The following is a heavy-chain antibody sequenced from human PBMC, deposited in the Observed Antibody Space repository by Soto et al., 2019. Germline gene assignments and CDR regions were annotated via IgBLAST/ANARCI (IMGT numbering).Heavy chain of an antibody. V-gene: IGHV4-39*01. D-gene: IGHD6-13*01. CDR2: IYYSGST. CDR1: GGSISSSSFH. CDR3: ARRERAAGTDWWFDP. Sequence: SETLSLTCTVSGGSISSSSFHWGWIRQPPGKGLEWIGSIYYSGSTYYSQSLKSRVTISVDTSKNKFSMKLSSVTAADTAVYYCARRERAAGTDWWFDPWGQGTLVTVSS. J-gene: IGHJ5*02.